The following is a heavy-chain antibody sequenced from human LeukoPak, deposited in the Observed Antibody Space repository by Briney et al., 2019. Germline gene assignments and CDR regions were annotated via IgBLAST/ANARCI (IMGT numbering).Heavy chain of an antibody. V-gene: IGHV3-53*01. CDR2: IYSGGST. Sequence: GGSLRLSCAASGFTFSSNYMSWVRQAPGKGLEWVSVIYSGGSTYYADSVQGRFTISRDNSKNTLYLQMNSLRAEDTAVYYCARATTVTTYAYWGQGTLVTVSS. D-gene: IGHD4-17*01. J-gene: IGHJ4*02. CDR3: ARATTVTTYAY. CDR1: GFTFSSNY.